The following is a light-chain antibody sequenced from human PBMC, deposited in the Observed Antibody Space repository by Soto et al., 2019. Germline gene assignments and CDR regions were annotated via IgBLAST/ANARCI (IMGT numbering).Light chain of an antibody. Sequence: DIQMTQSPSTLSASVGDRVTITCRASQSISTWLAWYQQKPGKAPKLLIYDASSLESGVPSRFSGSCSGTEFTLTISSLQPEDFASYYCQQYNSYSTFGQGTKVEIK. V-gene: IGKV1-5*01. CDR2: DAS. CDR3: QQYNSYST. CDR1: QSISTW. J-gene: IGKJ1*01.